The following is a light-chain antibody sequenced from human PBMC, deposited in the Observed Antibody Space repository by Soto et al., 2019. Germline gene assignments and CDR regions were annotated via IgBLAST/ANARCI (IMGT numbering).Light chain of an antibody. CDR2: EVN. J-gene: IGLJ1*01. V-gene: IGLV2-14*01. Sequence: QSALTQPASVSGSPGQSITISCTGSSTDVGGYNSVSWYQQHPGKAPKLMMYEVNNRPSGVSRRFSASKSGNTASLTISGLQAEDGADYYCNSYTSTNTYVFGTGTKVTV. CDR3: NSYTSTNTYV. CDR1: STDVGGYNS.